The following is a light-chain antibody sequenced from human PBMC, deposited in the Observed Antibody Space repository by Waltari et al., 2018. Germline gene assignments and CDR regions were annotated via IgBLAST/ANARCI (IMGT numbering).Light chain of an antibody. CDR3: QSHDSSLTARV. CDR1: SSNIGAGYD. CDR2: DTT. J-gene: IGLJ1*01. V-gene: IGLV1-40*01. Sequence: QSALTQPPSVSGAPGQRVTISCAGSSSNIGAGYDVHWYQRLPGTAPKRLIYDTTNRPSGVSDRFSGSKSGTSASLAITGLQAEDEADYFCQSHDSSLTARVFGTGTKVTVL.